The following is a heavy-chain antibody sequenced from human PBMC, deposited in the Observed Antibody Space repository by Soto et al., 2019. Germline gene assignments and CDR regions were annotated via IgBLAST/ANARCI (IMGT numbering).Heavy chain of an antibody. D-gene: IGHD4-17*01. CDR3: ARATGRHDAFDM. J-gene: IGHJ3*02. V-gene: IGHV3-11*06. CDR1: GFTFSDYY. Sequence: PGGSLRLSCAASGFTFSDYYMSWIRQAPGKGLEWVSYISSSSSYTNYADSVKGRFTISRDNAKNSLYMQMNSLRAEDTAVYYCARATGRHDAFDMWGQGTMVTVSS. CDR2: ISSSSSYT.